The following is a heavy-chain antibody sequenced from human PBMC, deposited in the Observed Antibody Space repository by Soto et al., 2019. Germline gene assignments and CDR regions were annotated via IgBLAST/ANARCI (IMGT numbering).Heavy chain of an antibody. CDR1: GGSISSSSYY. J-gene: IGHJ4*02. D-gene: IGHD6-19*01. CDR3: ARRSSGWYFDY. CDR2: IYYSGST. V-gene: IGHV4-39*01. Sequence: SETLSLTCTVSGGSISSSSYYWGWIRQPPGKGLEWIGSIYYSGSTYYNPSLKSRVTISVDTSKNQFSLKLSSVTAADTAVYYCARRSSGWYFDYWGQGTLVTVSS.